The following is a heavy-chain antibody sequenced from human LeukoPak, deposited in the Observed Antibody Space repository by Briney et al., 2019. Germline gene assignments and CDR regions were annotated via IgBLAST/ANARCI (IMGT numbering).Heavy chain of an antibody. CDR3: ARDGLWRRIQQWCDY. D-gene: IGHD5-18*01. CDR1: GFTFSSYG. CDR2: ISGSGGST. J-gene: IGHJ4*02. V-gene: IGHV3-23*01. Sequence: GGSLRLSCAASGFTFSSYGMSWVRQAPGKGLEWVSAISGSGGSTYYADSVKGRFTISRDNSKNTLYLQMNSLRAEDTAVYYCARDGLWRRIQQWCDYWGQGTLVTVSS.